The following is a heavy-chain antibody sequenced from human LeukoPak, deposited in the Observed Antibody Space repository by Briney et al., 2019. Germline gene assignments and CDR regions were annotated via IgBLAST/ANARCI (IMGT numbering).Heavy chain of an antibody. V-gene: IGHV1-2*02. CDR3: GITTVRGVLFGMDV. J-gene: IGHJ6*02. D-gene: IGHD3-10*01. CDR1: GYTFTGYY. CDR2: INPNSGGT. Sequence: ASVKVSCKASGYTFTGYYMHWVRQAPGQGLEWMGWINPNSGGTNYAQKFQGRVTMTRDTSISTAYMELSRLRSDDTAVYYCGITTVRGVLFGMDVWGQGTTVTVSS.